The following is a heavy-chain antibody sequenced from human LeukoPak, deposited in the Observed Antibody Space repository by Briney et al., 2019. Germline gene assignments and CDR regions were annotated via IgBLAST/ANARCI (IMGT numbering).Heavy chain of an antibody. V-gene: IGHV1-2*02. Sequence: GASVKVSCKASGYTFTGYYMHWVRQAPGQGLEWMGWINPNSGGTNYAQKFQGGVTMTRDTSISTAYMELSRLRSDDTAVYYCAIVVPAASWFDPWGQGTLVTVSS. CDR2: INPNSGGT. CDR3: AIVVPAASWFDP. J-gene: IGHJ5*02. D-gene: IGHD2-2*01. CDR1: GYTFTGYY.